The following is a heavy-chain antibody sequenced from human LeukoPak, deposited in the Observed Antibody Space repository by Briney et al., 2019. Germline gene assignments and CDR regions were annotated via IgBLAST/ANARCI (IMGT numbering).Heavy chain of an antibody. Sequence: ASVKVSCKASRGTFSSYAISWLRQAPGQGLEWMGRIIPILGIANYAQKFQGRVTITADKSTSTAYMELRSLRSDDTAVYYCARDALNLRYFDWLLEVDSSTKDAFDIWGQGTMVTVSS. D-gene: IGHD3-9*01. CDR2: IIPILGIA. V-gene: IGHV1-69*04. CDR1: RGTFSSYA. J-gene: IGHJ3*02. CDR3: ARDALNLRYFDWLLEVDSSTKDAFDI.